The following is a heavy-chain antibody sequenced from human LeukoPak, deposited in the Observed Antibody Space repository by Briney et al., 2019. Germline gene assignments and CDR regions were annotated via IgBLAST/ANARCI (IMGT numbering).Heavy chain of an antibody. CDR1: GYSISSGYC. V-gene: IGHV4-38-2*02. CDR2: IYHSGST. Sequence: PSETLSLTCTVSGYSISSGYCWGWIRQPPGKGLQWIGTIYHSGSTYYNPSLMSRVTISVDTSKNQFSLRLSSVTAADTAVYYCARGGVHEGLCDYWGEGTLVTVSS. CDR3: ARGGVHEGLCDY. J-gene: IGHJ4*02. D-gene: IGHD2-2*01.